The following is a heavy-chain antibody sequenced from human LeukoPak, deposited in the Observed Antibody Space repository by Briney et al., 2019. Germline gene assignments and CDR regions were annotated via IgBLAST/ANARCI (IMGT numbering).Heavy chain of an antibody. J-gene: IGHJ5*02. CDR1: GFTFSSYA. CDR2: ISYDGSNK. Sequence: GGSLRLSCAASGFTFSSYAMHWVRQAPGKGLEWVAVISYDGSNKYYADSVKGRFTISRDNSKNTLYLQMNSLGAEDTAVYYCARGPRGGYNWFDPWGQGTLVTVSS. V-gene: IGHV3-30-3*01. CDR3: ARGPRGGYNWFDP. D-gene: IGHD3-10*01.